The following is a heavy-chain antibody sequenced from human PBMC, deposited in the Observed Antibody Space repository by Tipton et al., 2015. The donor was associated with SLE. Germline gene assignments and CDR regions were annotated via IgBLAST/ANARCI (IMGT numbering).Heavy chain of an antibody. D-gene: IGHD2-2*01. J-gene: IGHJ4*02. CDR3: ARDPVVPAATFDY. Sequence: SGFTFSSNWMHWVRQAPGKGLVWVSCINSDGSQTSYADSVKGRFTISRDNAKNTLYLQMNSLRAEDTAVYYCARDPVVPAATFDYWCQGTLVTVSS. CDR2: INSDGSQT. CDR1: GFTFSSNW. V-gene: IGHV3-74*01.